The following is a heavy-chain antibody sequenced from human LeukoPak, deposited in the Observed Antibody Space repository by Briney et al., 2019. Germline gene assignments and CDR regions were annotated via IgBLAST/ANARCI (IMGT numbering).Heavy chain of an antibody. CDR1: GFTFSSYA. Sequence: GGSLRLSCAASGFTFSSYAMHWVRQAPGKGLEWVAVISYDGSNKYYADSVKGRFTISRDNSKNTLYLQMNSLRAEDTAVYYCAREENDYGDYVHDYWGQGTLVTVSS. CDR2: ISYDGSNK. D-gene: IGHD4-17*01. CDR3: AREENDYGDYVHDY. V-gene: IGHV3-30*04. J-gene: IGHJ4*02.